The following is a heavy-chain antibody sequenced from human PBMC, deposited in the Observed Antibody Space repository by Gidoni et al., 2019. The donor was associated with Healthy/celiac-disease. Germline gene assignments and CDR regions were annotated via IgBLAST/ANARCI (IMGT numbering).Heavy chain of an antibody. CDR2: IKSKTDGGTT. CDR1: GFTFSNAW. Sequence: EVQLVESGGGLVKPGGSLRLSCAASGFTFSNAWMSWVRQAPGKGLAWVGRIKSKTDGGTTDYAAPVKGRFTISRDDSKNTLYLQMNSLKTEDTAVYYCTTVGPSYDHYGSGSYYILNYWGQGTLVTVSS. V-gene: IGHV3-15*01. CDR3: TTVGPSYDHYGSGSYYILNY. D-gene: IGHD3-10*01. J-gene: IGHJ4*02.